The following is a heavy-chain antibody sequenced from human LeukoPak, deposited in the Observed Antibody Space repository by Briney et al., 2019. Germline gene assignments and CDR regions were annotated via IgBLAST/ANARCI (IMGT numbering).Heavy chain of an antibody. J-gene: IGHJ4*02. CDR1: VFNLDRYT. D-gene: IGHD5-18*01. Sequence: PGGSLRLSCATSVFNLDRYTIHWVRQAPGKGLEWVSLAGWAGGTTYYSDSVRGRFTISRDSGKNSVYLQMNSLTTDDTAFYFCAKELDTMFFDYWGQGALVTVSS. CDR3: AKELDTMFFDY. V-gene: IGHV3-43*01. CDR2: AGWAGGTT.